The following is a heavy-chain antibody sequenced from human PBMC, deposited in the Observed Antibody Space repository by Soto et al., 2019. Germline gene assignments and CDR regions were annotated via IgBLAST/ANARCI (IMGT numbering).Heavy chain of an antibody. V-gene: IGHV4-59*02. D-gene: IGHD3-10*01. CDR2: IFSSGRA. CDR3: ARGGDNSPWYYSL. Sequence: QVQLHESGPGLVKPSETLSLTCTVSGGSVNNNYWSWIRQAPGRGLEWIGYIFSSGRANYNPSLESRVTISVDTSKHQLSLKLTSVTAADTAVYYCARGGDNSPWYYSLWGQGTLVAVSS. J-gene: IGHJ4*02. CDR1: GGSVNNNY.